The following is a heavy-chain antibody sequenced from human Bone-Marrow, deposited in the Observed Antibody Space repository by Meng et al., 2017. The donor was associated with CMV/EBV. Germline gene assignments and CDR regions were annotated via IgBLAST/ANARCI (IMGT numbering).Heavy chain of an antibody. D-gene: IGHD6-25*01. Sequence: GSLRLSCTVSGGSIGSSSYYWGWIRQPPGKGLEWIGSIYYSGSTYYNPSLKSRVTISVDTSKNQFSLKLSSVTAADTAVYYCARVISAAILQEDYYYYGMDVWGQGTTVTVSS. CDR3: ARVISAAILQEDYYYYGMDV. V-gene: IGHV4-39*07. CDR1: GGSIGSSSYY. CDR2: IYYSGST. J-gene: IGHJ6*02.